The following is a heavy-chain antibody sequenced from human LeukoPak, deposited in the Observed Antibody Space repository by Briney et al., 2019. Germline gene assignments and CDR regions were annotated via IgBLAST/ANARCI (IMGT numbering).Heavy chain of an antibody. CDR1: GGSISSGSYY. CDR3: ARALRITIFGVVIGWFDP. CDR2: IYTSGST. J-gene: IGHJ5*02. Sequence: PSQTLSLTCTVSGGSISSGSYYWGWIRQPAGKGLEWIGRIYTSGSTNYNPSLKSRVTISVDTSKNQFSLKLSSVTAADTAVYYCARALRITIFGVVIGWFDPWGQGTLVTVSS. D-gene: IGHD3-3*01. V-gene: IGHV4-61*02.